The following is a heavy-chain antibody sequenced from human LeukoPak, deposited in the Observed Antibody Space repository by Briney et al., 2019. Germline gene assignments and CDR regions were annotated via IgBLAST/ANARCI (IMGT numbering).Heavy chain of an antibody. D-gene: IGHD3-10*01. CDR1: GGSFSGYY. Sequence: SETLSLTCAVYGGSFSGYYWSWIRQPPGKGLEWIGEINHSGSTNYNPSLKSRVTISVDTSKNQFSLKLSSVTAADTAVYYCARGITMVRGAVYYYMDVWGKGTTVTVSS. CDR2: INHSGST. V-gene: IGHV4-34*01. J-gene: IGHJ6*03. CDR3: ARGITMVRGAVYYYMDV.